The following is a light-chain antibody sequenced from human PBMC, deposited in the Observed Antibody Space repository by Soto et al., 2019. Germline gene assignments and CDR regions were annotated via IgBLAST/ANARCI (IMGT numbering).Light chain of an antibody. Sequence: DIQLTQSPSFLSASVGDRVTITCRASQGINNYLAWYQQKPGKAPKLLIYAASTLQSGVPSRFSGSGSGTEFPLTISSLQPEYVATYYCQHPINYPITFGQGTRLEIK. V-gene: IGKV1-9*01. CDR3: QHPINYPIT. CDR2: AAS. J-gene: IGKJ5*01. CDR1: QGINNY.